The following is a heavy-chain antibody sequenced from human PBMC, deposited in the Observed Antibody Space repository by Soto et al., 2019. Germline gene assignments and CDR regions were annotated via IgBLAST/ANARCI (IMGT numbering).Heavy chain of an antibody. J-gene: IGHJ4*02. D-gene: IGHD7-27*01. CDR2: IYHSGST. CDR1: GGSISSGGYS. CDR3: ARGPSGDKVDY. Sequence: PSETLSLTCAVSGGSISSGGYSWSWIRQPPGKGLEWIGYIYHSGSTYYNPSLKSRVTISIDTSKNQFSLKLSSVSATDTAVYYCARGPSGDKVDYWGQGTLVTVSS. V-gene: IGHV4-30-2*05.